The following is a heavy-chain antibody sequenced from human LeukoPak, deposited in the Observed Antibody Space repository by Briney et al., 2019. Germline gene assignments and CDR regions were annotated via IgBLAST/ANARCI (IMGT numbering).Heavy chain of an antibody. CDR1: GGSFSGYY. V-gene: IGHV4-34*01. CDR3: ARCPSYYYYMDV. Sequence: SETLSLTCAVYGGSFSGYYWSWIRQPPGKGLEWIGEINHSGSTNHNPSLKSRVTISVDTSKDQFSLKLSSVTAADTAVYYCARCPSYYYYMDVWGKGTTVTVSS. J-gene: IGHJ6*03. CDR2: INHSGST.